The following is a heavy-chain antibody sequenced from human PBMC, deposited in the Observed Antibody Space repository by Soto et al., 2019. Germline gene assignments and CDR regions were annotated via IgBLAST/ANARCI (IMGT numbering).Heavy chain of an antibody. D-gene: IGHD3-10*01. CDR2: IIPILDVA. CDR1: GDIFSNYT. J-gene: IGHJ6*03. CDR3: ARVKTDSGSYEGDYYMDV. V-gene: IGHV1-69*02. Sequence: QVQLVQSGAEVKKPGSSVRVSCKASGDIFSNYTISWVRQAPGQGLEWMGRIIPILDVANYPLRFQGRVTITADKSTSTVYRALSSLRSEDTAIYYCARVKTDSGSYEGDYYMDVWGKGTTVTVSS.